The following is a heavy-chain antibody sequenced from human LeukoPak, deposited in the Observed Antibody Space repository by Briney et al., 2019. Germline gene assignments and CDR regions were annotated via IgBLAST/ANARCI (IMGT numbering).Heavy chain of an antibody. V-gene: IGHV3-64*01. CDR3: ARAYSFGYDY. D-gene: IGHD5-18*01. Sequence: PGGSLRLSCAASGITFSTSHMHWVRQAPGKGLEYVAAITKNGDTTYYANSVKGRFTISRDNSKNTLYLQTGSLRVEDMAVYYCARAYSFGYDYWGQGTLVTVSP. J-gene: IGHJ4*02. CDR2: ITKNGDTT. CDR1: GITFSTSH.